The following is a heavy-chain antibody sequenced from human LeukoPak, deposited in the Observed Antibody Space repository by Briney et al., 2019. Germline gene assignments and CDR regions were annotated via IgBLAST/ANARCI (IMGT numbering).Heavy chain of an antibody. CDR1: GFTFSNYA. V-gene: IGHV3-23*01. CDR2: VSGSDGVT. J-gene: IGHJ4*02. Sequence: GGSLRLSCAASGFTFSNYAMSWVRQAPGKGLEWVSAVSGSDGVTFYADSVKGRLTISRDNSKNTLSLRMNSLRAEDTAVYFCAKDLGVWAAANSGLFDYWGQGTLVTVSS. D-gene: IGHD6-13*01. CDR3: AKDLGVWAAANSGLFDY.